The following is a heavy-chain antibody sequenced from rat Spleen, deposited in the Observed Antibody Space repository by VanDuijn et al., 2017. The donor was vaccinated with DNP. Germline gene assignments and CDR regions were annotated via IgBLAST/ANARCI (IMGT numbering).Heavy chain of an antibody. V-gene: IGHV5-31*01. CDR1: GFTFNNYW. J-gene: IGHJ4*01. Sequence: EVELVESGGGLVQPGRSLKLSCVASGFTFNNYWMTWIRQVPGKGLEWVASITSSGGSTYYRDSVKGRFTISRDNAKSSLFLQMDSLRSEDTATYYCTTLITFMSGWSQGTSVTVSS. CDR2: ITSSGGST. D-gene: IGHD1-1*01. CDR3: TTLITFMSG.